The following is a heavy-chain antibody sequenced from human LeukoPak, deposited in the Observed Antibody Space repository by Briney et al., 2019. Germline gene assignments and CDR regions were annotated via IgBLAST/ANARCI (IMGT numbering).Heavy chain of an antibody. Sequence: KSGGSLRLSCGASGFTFSSHNMNWVRQAPGKGLEWVSSISSSGSYIYYADSVKGRFTISRGNAKNSLYLQMNGLRAEDTAVYYCATSLRTGGIFDYWGQGTLVTVSS. D-gene: IGHD2-15*01. V-gene: IGHV3-21*01. CDR3: ATSLRTGGIFDY. CDR2: ISSSGSYI. J-gene: IGHJ4*02. CDR1: GFTFSSHN.